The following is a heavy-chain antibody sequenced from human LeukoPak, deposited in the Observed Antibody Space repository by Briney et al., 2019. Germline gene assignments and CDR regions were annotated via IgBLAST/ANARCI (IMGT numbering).Heavy chain of an antibody. D-gene: IGHD1-7*01. CDR1: GGSISSGGYY. Sequence: PSQTLSLTCTVSGGSISSGGYYWSWIRQHPGKGLEWIGYIYYSGSTYYNPSLKSRVTISVDTSKNQFSLKLSSVTAADTAAYYCARGAWNYGPFDYWGQGTLVTVSS. J-gene: IGHJ4*02. V-gene: IGHV4-31*03. CDR3: ARGAWNYGPFDY. CDR2: IYYSGST.